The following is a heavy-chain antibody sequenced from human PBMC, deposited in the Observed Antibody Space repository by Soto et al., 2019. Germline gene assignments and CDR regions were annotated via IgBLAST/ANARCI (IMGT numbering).Heavy chain of an antibody. Sequence: GXSGKVCCNASGYTFTSYGIRLVRQAPGQGLEWMGWISAYNGNTNYAQKLQGRVTMTTDTSTSTAYMELRSLRSDDTAVYYCATASKGSRSLDDWAQGTLVTVPS. V-gene: IGHV1-18*04. J-gene: IGHJ4*02. D-gene: IGHD3-10*01. CDR2: ISAYNGNT. CDR3: ATASKGSRSLDD. CDR1: GYTFTSYG.